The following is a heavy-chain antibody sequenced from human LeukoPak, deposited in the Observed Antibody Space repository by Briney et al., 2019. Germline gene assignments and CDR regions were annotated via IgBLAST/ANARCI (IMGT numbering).Heavy chain of an antibody. V-gene: IGHV3-23*01. CDR1: GFSFSTFA. J-gene: IGHJ4*02. CDR3: TKDWSASY. Sequence: GGSLRLSCVASGFSFSTFAMSWVRQAPGKGLEWVSRISGGGRDTYYADSVKGQFTISRDNSKNMLYLQMNSLRAEDTALYYCTKDWSASYWGQGTLVTVSS. CDR2: ISGGGRDT.